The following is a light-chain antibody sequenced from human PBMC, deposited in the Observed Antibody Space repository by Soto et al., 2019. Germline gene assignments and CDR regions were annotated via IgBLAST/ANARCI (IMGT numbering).Light chain of an antibody. CDR1: QGISKY. CDR3: QKYNSAPRT. V-gene: IGKV1-27*01. Sequence: DIRMRQSPSSMSASVGDRGTITCRASQGISKYLAWYQQKPGKVPKLLIYATSTLQSGVPSRFSGSGSGTDFTLTISSLQPEDVATYYCQKYNSAPRTFGQGTKVEIK. J-gene: IGKJ1*01. CDR2: ATS.